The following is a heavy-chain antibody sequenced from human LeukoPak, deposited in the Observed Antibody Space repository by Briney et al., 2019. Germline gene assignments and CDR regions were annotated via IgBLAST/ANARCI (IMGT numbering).Heavy chain of an antibody. Sequence: GGSLRLSCAASGFTFSSYRMSWVRQAPGKGLEWVANIKQDGSEKYYVDSVKGRFTISRDNAKNSLYLQMNSLRAEDTAVYYCARAERFFGDYYYYYYMDVWGKGTTVTVSS. CDR3: ARAERFFGDYYYYYYMDV. J-gene: IGHJ6*03. CDR1: GFTFSSYR. V-gene: IGHV3-7*01. D-gene: IGHD4-17*01. CDR2: IKQDGSEK.